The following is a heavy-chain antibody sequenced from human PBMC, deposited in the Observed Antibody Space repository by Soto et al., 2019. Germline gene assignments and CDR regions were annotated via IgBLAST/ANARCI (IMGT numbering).Heavy chain of an antibody. CDR3: XXXPXNSVYYFDY. Sequence: QVQLQESGPGLVKPSQTLSLTCTVSGGSISSGDYYWSWIRQPPGKGLEWFGYIYYRGSTYYNPSLTSRVTISVDTSKXXXSLXXXXXTXXXXXXXXXXXXPXNSVYYFDYWGQGTLVTVSS. CDR2: IYYRGST. CDR1: GGSISSGDYY. J-gene: IGHJ4*02. V-gene: IGHV4-30-4*01.